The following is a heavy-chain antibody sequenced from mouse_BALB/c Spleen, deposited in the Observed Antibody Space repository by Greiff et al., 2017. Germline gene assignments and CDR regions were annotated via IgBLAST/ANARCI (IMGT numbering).Heavy chain of an antibody. D-gene: IGHD3-1*01. J-gene: IGHJ4*01. Sequence: QVQLQQSGAELVKPGASVKMSCKASGYTFTSYWMHWVKQRPGQGLEWIGVIDPSDSYTSYNQKFKGKATLTVDTSSSTAYMQLSSLTSEDSAVYYCTRSGSSGYYAMDYWGQGTSVTVSS. CDR1: GYTFTSYW. CDR3: TRSGSSGYYAMDY. CDR2: IDPSDSYT. V-gene: IGHV1S127*01.